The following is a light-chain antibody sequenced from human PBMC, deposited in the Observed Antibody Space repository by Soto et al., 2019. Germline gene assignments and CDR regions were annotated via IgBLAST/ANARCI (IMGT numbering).Light chain of an antibody. CDR3: QQYGTSLFT. V-gene: IGKV3-20*01. Sequence: EIVLTQSPGTLSLSPGERATLSCRASQSISRSFLAWYQQKPGQAPRLLISGASNRATGIPDRFSGSGSGTGFTLTISGLEPEDFAVYYCQQYGTSLFTFGGGTKV. CDR1: QSISRSF. J-gene: IGKJ4*01. CDR2: GAS.